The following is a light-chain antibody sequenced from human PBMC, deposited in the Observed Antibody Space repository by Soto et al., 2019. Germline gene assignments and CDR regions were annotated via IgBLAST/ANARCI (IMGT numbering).Light chain of an antibody. CDR1: SSDVGGYNY. J-gene: IGLJ1*01. V-gene: IGLV2-8*01. CDR2: DVS. CDR3: SSYAGSINFYV. Sequence: QSALTQPPSASGSPEQSVTISCTGTSSDVGGYNYVSWYQQFPGKAPKLMIYDVSERPSGVPDRFSGSKSGNTASLTVSGLQAEDEADYYCSSYAGSINFYVFGTGTKLTVL.